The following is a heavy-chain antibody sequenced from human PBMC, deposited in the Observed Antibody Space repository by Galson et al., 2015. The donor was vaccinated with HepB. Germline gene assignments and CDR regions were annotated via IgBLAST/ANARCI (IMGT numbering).Heavy chain of an antibody. J-gene: IGHJ5*02. Sequence: SLRLSCAASGFTFSSYGMHWVRQAPGKGLEWVAVISYDGSNKYYADSVKGRFTISRDNSKNTLYLQMNSLRAEDTAVYYCAKVRGREWFDPWGQGTLVTVSS. CDR2: ISYDGSNK. V-gene: IGHV3-30*18. CDR1: GFTFSSYG. CDR3: AKVRGREWFDP. D-gene: IGHD1-26*01.